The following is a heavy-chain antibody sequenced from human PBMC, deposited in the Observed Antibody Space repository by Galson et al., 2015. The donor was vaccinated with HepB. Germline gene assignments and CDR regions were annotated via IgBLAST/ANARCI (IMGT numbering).Heavy chain of an antibody. CDR1: GFTFNNAW. J-gene: IGHJ4*02. D-gene: IGHD5-12*01. V-gene: IGHV3-15*01. CDR2: IKSRPDGGTT. CDR3: ATWLLTPGGVFNF. Sequence: SLRLSCAASGFTFNNAWMSWVRQAPGKGLEWVGRIKSRPDGGTTDYATPVTGRFTISRDGSANTLYLQMNSLITEDTAVYYCATWLLTPGGVFNFWGQGTLVTVSS.